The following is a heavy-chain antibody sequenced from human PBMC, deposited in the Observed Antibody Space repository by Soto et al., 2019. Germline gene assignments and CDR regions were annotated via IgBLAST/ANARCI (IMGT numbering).Heavy chain of an antibody. CDR3: AKLVRDDVRRRDLDH. V-gene: IGHV4-39*01. CDR2: FYYSGTT. D-gene: IGHD3-10*02. CDR1: GDSITASYSN. Sequence: SETLSLTCTVSGDSITASYSNWAWIRQPPGKGLEWIGTFYYSGTTSQNPPLRSRITISGDTSRKQFSLNLRSVTAADSGGYYCAKLVRDDVRRRDLDHWGQGTLVTVPQ. J-gene: IGHJ4*02.